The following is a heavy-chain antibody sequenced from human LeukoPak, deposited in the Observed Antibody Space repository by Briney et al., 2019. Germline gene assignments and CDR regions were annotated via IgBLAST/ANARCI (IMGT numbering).Heavy chain of an antibody. CDR2: ISSSSSYI. V-gene: IGHV3-21*04. CDR1: GFTFSSYS. D-gene: IGHD5-24*01. Sequence: KPGGSLRLSCAASGFTFSSYSMNWVRQAPGKGLEWVSSISSSSSYIYYADSVKGRFTISRDNAKNSLYLQMNSLRAEDTAVYYCATRRDGYKNFDYWGQGTLVTVSS. CDR3: ATRRDGYKNFDY. J-gene: IGHJ4*02.